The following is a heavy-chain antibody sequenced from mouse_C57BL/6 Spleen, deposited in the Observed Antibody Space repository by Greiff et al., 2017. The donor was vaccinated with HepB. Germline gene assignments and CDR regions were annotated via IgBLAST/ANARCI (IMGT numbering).Heavy chain of an antibody. J-gene: IGHJ1*03. D-gene: IGHD2-4*01. Sequence: VKLQESGPGLVQPSQSLSITCTVSGFSLTSYGVHWVRQSPGKGLEWLGVIWRGGSTDYNAAFMSRLSITKDNSKSQVFFKMNSLQADDTAIYYWAKNEDYDGYWYFDVGGTGTTVTVSS. CDR1: GFSLTSYG. V-gene: IGHV2-5*01. CDR3: AKNEDYDGYWYFDV. CDR2: IWRGGST.